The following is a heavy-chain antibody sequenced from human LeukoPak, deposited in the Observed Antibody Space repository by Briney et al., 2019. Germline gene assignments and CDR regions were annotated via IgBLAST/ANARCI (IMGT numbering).Heavy chain of an antibody. CDR3: AKPAEGYCSGGSCTPFDY. CDR1: GGSFSDYY. D-gene: IGHD2-15*01. V-gene: IGHV4-34*01. CDR2: INHSGTT. J-gene: IGHJ4*02. Sequence: SETLSLTCAVYGGSFSDYYWNWVRQPPGKGLEWIGEINHSGTTNYNPSLKSRVTISVDTSKNQFSLELTSVTAVDTAVYYCAKPAEGYCSGGSCTPFDYWGQGTLVTVSS.